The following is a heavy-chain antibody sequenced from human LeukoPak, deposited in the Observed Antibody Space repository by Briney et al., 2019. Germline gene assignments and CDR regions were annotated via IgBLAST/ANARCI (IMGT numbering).Heavy chain of an antibody. J-gene: IGHJ4*02. CDR2: IYHSRST. V-gene: IGHV4-61*01. CDR1: GDSVSNVRYS. CDR3: ARDLAAGSLDF. D-gene: IGHD6-13*01. Sequence: SETLSLTCTVSGDSVSNVRYSWSWIRQPPGKGLEWIGYIYHSRSTSYNPSLKSRVTISIDTSRNQFSLTLSSVTAADTAIYYCARDLAAGSLDFWGQGILVTVSS.